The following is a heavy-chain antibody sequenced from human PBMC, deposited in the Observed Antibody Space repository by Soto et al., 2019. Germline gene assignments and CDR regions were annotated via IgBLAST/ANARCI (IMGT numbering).Heavy chain of an antibody. CDR2: IYYNGST. CDR1: GGSISSYC. J-gene: IGHJ6*02. CDR3: ARDRPARASGYPLSPPYYYYVMDV. V-gene: IGHV4-59*01. Sequence: QVQLQESAPGLVKPSETLSLTCTVSGGSISSYCWSWIRQPPGKGMEWIGYIYYNGSTNYNPSLKSRVTISVDTSKNPFSLQLGSVAAADTAVYYCARDRPARASGYPLSPPYYYYVMDVWGQGTTVTVSS. D-gene: IGHD5-12*01.